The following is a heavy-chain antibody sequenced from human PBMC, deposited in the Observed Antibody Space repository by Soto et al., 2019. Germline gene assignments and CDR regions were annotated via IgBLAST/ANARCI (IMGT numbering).Heavy chain of an antibody. D-gene: IGHD6-13*01. Sequence: QVQLQESGPGLVKPSQTLSLTCTVSGGSISSGGYYWSWIRQHPGKGLEWIGYIYYSGSTYYNPSLKSRVTVSLDAXKNQFSLKLSSVTAADTAVYYCARGGIAAAAPPDYWGQGTLVTVSS. V-gene: IGHV4-31*03. J-gene: IGHJ4*02. CDR3: ARGGIAAAAPPDY. CDR2: IYYSGST. CDR1: GGSISSGGYY.